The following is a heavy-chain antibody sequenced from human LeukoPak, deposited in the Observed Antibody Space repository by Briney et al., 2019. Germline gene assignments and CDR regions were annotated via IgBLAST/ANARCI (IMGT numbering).Heavy chain of an antibody. Sequence: GGSLRLSCAASGFTFSRYWMSWVRQAPGKGLEWVSAISGSGGSTYYADSVKGRFTISRDNSKNTLYLQMNSLRAEDTAVYYCASPLVDDSGGYGSRLGFDYWGQGTLVTLSS. J-gene: IGHJ4*02. CDR3: ASPLVDDSGGYGSRLGFDY. CDR1: GFTFSRYW. CDR2: ISGSGGST. V-gene: IGHV3-23*01. D-gene: IGHD6-19*01.